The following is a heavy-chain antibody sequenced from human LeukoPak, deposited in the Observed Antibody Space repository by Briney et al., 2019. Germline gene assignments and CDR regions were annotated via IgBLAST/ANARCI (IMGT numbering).Heavy chain of an antibody. D-gene: IGHD2-2*03. CDR3: ALSGYCSSTSCPPLDP. CDR2: IYYSGST. V-gene: IGHV4-59*11. Sequence: SETLSPTCTVAGGSISSHYWSWIRQPPGKGLEWIGYIYYSGSTNYNPSLKSRVTISVDTSKNQFSLKLSSVTAADTAVYYCALSGYCSSTSCPPLDPWGQGTLVTVSS. J-gene: IGHJ5*02. CDR1: GGSISSHY.